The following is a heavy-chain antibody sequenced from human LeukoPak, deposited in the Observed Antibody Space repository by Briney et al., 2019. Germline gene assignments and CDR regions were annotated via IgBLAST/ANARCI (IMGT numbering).Heavy chain of an antibody. V-gene: IGHV4-39*01. CDR3: ARHSMRYNWFDP. CDR1: GGSINSRNHY. D-gene: IGHD2/OR15-2a*01. J-gene: IGHJ5*02. CDR2: IYSSGAT. Sequence: KASETLSLTCSVSGGSINSRNHYWGWIRQPPGKGLEWIASIYSSGATYYNPSPKSRVIISVDTSKNQISLKLSSVTASDTAVYYCARHSMRYNWFDPWGQGTLVTVSS.